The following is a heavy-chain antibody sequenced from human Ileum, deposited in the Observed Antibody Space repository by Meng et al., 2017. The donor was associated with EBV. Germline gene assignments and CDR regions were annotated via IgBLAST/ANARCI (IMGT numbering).Heavy chain of an antibody. Sequence: LKGYGPDLVQPSQSLPPPCVISGDSVSSDKTAWNWIRQSPSRGLEWLGRTYRRSRWYYDYALSVKSRINISPDTSKNQVSLQLNSVTDEDTGIYYCATSRIAKFDRWGQGTLVTVSS. CDR3: ATSRIAKFDR. CDR1: GDSVSSDKTA. CDR2: TYRRSRWYY. J-gene: IGHJ5*02. V-gene: IGHV6-1*01.